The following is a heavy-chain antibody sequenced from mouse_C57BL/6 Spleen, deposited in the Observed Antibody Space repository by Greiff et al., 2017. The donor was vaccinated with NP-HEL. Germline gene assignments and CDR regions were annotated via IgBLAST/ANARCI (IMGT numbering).Heavy chain of an antibody. CDR2: ISSGGSYT. CDR3: ARHTLRDAMDY. D-gene: IGHD1-1*01. Sequence: EVKLMESGGDLVKPGGSLKLSCAASGFTFSSYGMSWVRQTPDKRLEWVATISSGGSYTYYPDSVKGRFTISRDNAKNTLYLKMSSLKSEDTAMYYCARHTLRDAMDYWGQGTSVTVSS. V-gene: IGHV5-6*01. J-gene: IGHJ4*01. CDR1: GFTFSSYG.